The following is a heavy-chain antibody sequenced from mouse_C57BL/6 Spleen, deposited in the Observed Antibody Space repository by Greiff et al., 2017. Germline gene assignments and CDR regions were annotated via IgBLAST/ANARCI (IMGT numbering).Heavy chain of an antibody. CDR3: ALTTVVPYYFDY. CDR2: IDPETGGT. Sequence: QVQLQQSGAELVRPGASVTLSCKASGYTFTDYEMHWVKQTPVHGLEWIGAIDPETGGTAYNEKFKGKATLTADKSSSTAYMQLNSLTSEDSAVYFCALTTVVPYYFDYWGQGTTLTVSS. D-gene: IGHD1-1*01. J-gene: IGHJ2*01. CDR1: GYTFTDYE. V-gene: IGHV1-15*01.